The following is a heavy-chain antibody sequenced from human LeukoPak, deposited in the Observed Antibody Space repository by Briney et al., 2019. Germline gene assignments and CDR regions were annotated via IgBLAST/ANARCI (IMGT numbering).Heavy chain of an antibody. CDR2: INHSGST. Sequence: SETLSLTCTVSGGSISSYYWSWIRQPPGKGLEWIGEINHSGSTNYNPSLKSRVTISVDTSKNQFSLKLSSVTAADTAVYYCARDSSGYEIDYWGQGTLVTVSS. CDR1: GGSISSYY. CDR3: ARDSSGYEIDY. D-gene: IGHD3-22*01. V-gene: IGHV4-34*01. J-gene: IGHJ4*02.